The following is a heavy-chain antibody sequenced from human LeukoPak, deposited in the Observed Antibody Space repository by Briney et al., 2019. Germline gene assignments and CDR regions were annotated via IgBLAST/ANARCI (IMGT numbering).Heavy chain of an antibody. CDR2: IYHSGST. CDR3: ASVRPHYFDY. J-gene: IGHJ4*02. V-gene: IGHV4-30-2*01. Sequence: SQTLSLTCTVSGGSISSGGYYWSWIRQPPGKGLEWIGYIYHSGSTYYNPSLKSRVTISVDRSKNQFSLKLSSVTAADTAVYYCASVRPHYFDYWGQGTLVTVSS. CDR1: GGSISSGGYY.